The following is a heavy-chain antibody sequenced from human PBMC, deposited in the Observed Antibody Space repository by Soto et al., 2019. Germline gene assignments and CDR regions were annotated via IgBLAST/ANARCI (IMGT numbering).Heavy chain of an antibody. J-gene: IGHJ4*02. V-gene: IGHV3-74*01. CDR3: VRTSLVVAAATREDY. CDR1: GFTFSSYW. CDR2: INSDGSST. D-gene: IGHD2-15*01. Sequence: GSLRLSCAASGFTFSSYWMHWVRQAPGKGLVWVSRINSDGSSTSYADSVKGRFTISRDNAKNTLYLQMNSLRAEDTAVYYCVRTSLVVAAATREDYWGQGPLVTVAS.